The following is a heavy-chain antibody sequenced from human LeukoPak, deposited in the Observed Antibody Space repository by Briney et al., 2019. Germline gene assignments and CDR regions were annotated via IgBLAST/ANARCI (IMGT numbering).Heavy chain of an antibody. Sequence: PSETLSLTCTVSGGSISSSSYYWGWIRQPPGKGLEWIGSIYYSGSTYYNPSLKSRVTISVDRSKNQFSLKLSSVTAADTAVYYCARAASLSSSWYGSYMDVWGKGTTVTVSS. J-gene: IGHJ6*03. CDR3: ARAASLSSSWYGSYMDV. CDR1: GGSISSSSYY. V-gene: IGHV4-39*07. D-gene: IGHD6-13*01. CDR2: IYYSGST.